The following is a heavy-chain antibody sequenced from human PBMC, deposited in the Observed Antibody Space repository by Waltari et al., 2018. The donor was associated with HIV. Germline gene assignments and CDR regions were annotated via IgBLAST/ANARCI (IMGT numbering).Heavy chain of an antibody. J-gene: IGHJ4*02. D-gene: IGHD5-12*01. V-gene: IGHV3-53*01. CDR3: ARDPEMATKWGY. Sequence: EVQLVESGGGLIQPGGSLRLSCAASGFTVSSNYMSWVRQAPGKGLEWVSVIYGGGSTYYADAVKGRFTISRDNSKNTLYLQMNSLRAEDTAVYYCARDPEMATKWGYWGQGTLVTVSS. CDR2: IYGGGST. CDR1: GFTVSSNY.